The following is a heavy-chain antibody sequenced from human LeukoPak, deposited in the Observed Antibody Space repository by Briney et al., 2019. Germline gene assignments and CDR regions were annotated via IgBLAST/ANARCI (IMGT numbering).Heavy chain of an antibody. CDR1: GGSIKSYY. V-gene: IGHV4-59*01. CDR2: IYYRGST. J-gene: IGHJ5*02. Sequence: SETLCLTCAVSGGSIKSYYWRWIRQPPSKGLEWIGYIYYRGSTNYNPSLKSRVTISVDTSKNQFSLKLGSVTAADTAVYYCARVRDWFDPWGQGTLVTVSS. CDR3: ARVRDWFDP.